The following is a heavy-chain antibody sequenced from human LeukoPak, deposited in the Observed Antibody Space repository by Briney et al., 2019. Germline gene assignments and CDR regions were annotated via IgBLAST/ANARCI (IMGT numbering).Heavy chain of an antibody. J-gene: IGHJ4*02. V-gene: IGHV1-46*01. D-gene: IGHD5-24*01. CDR3: ARDEAEMGQDY. CDR1: GYTYTSYY. Sequence: ASVKVSCKASGYTYTSYYMHWVRQAPGQGLEWMGIINPSGGSTSYAQKFQGRVTMTRDTSTSTVYMELSSLRSEDTAVYYCARDEAEMGQDYWGQGTLVTVSS. CDR2: INPSGGST.